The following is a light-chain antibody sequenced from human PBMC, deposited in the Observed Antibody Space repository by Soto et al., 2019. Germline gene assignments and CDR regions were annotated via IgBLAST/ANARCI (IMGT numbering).Light chain of an antibody. V-gene: IGKV3-20*01. CDR3: QHYNSYSEA. CDR1: QSVSRSY. J-gene: IGKJ1*01. Sequence: EIVLTQSPGTLSLSPGERATLSCSAIQSVSRSYLAWYQQKPGKAPRLXIYGASSRATGIPSRFRGSGSGTEFTLTISSLQPDDVETYYCQHYNSYSEACGQGTKVDIK. CDR2: GAS.